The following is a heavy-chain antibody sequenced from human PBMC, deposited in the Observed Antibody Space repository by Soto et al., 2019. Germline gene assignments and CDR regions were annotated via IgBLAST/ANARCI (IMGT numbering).Heavy chain of an antibody. D-gene: IGHD3-22*01. J-gene: IGHJ5*02. CDR1: GFSFRDYY. CDR3: ARDRLPMVVVVMGWFDP. Sequence: PGGSLRLSCAASGFSFRDYYMSWIRQAPGKGLEWISYISVSGNTIYYADSVKGRFIISRDNAKNSLFLQMNSPRADDTAVYYCARDRLPMVVVVMGWFDPWGQGTLVTVSS. CDR2: ISVSGNTI. V-gene: IGHV3-11*01.